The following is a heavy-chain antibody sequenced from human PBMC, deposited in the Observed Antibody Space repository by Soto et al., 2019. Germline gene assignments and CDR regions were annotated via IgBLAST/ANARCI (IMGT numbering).Heavy chain of an antibody. CDR3: AKDPSGTSYYFDS. J-gene: IGHJ4*02. V-gene: IGHV3-30*18. D-gene: IGHD3-3*01. CDR2: ISYDGNNK. CDR1: GFTFSSYG. Sequence: GGSLRLSCAASGFTFSSYGMHWVRQAPGKGLEWVAVISYDGNNKYYGDSVKGRFTISRDNSKNTLYLQMNSLRTEDTAVYYCAKDPSGTSYYFDSWGQGTLVTVSS.